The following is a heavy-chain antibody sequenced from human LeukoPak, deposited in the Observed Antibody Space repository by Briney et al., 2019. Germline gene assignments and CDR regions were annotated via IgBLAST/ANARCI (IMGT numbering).Heavy chain of an antibody. CDR1: GFTFSSYG. CDR2: IWYGGSNK. CDR3: ARSGRGYYDSLDH. Sequence: GGSLRLSCAASGFTFSSYGMHWVRQAPGKGLEWVALIWYGGSNKYYADSVKGRFTISRDNANNTLYLQMNSLRAEDTAVYYCARSGRGYYDSLDHWGQGDLVTVSS. D-gene: IGHD3-22*01. V-gene: IGHV3-33*01. J-gene: IGHJ4*02.